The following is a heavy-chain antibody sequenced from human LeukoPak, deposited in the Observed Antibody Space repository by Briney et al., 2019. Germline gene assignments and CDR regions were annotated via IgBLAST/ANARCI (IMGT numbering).Heavy chain of an antibody. CDR1: GYTLTELS. D-gene: IGHD5-12*01. Sequence: ASVKVSCKASGYTLTELSMHWVRQAPGKGLEWMGGFDPEDGETIYAQKFQGRVTMTEDTSTDTAYMELSSLRSEDTAVYYCATDLKWIYYFDYWGQGTLVTVSS. V-gene: IGHV1-24*01. J-gene: IGHJ4*02. CDR2: FDPEDGET. CDR3: ATDLKWIYYFDY.